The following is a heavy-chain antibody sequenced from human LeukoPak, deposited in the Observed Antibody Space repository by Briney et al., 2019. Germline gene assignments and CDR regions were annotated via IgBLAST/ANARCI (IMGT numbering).Heavy chain of an antibody. Sequence: SETLSLTCTVSGGSISSYYWSWIRQPPGKGLEWIGYIYYSGSTYYNPSLKGRVTISVDTSKNQFSLKLSSVTAADTAVYYCARARSYYDSSGYPFFDYWGQGTLVTVSS. V-gene: IGHV4-59*08. CDR1: GGSISSYY. CDR3: ARARSYYDSSGYPFFDY. J-gene: IGHJ4*02. CDR2: IYYSGST. D-gene: IGHD3-22*01.